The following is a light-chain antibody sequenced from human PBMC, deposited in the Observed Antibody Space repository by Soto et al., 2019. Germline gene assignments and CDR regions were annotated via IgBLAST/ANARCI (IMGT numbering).Light chain of an antibody. CDR1: QSVSSY. CDR3: QQRNSWPRA. Sequence: EIVMTQSPATLSVSPGERATLSCRASQSVSSYLAWYQQKPGQAPRLLIYDASNRATGIPARFSGSGSGTDFTLTISSLEPEDFAIYYCQQRNSWPRAFGQGTRLEIK. V-gene: IGKV3-11*01. CDR2: DAS. J-gene: IGKJ5*01.